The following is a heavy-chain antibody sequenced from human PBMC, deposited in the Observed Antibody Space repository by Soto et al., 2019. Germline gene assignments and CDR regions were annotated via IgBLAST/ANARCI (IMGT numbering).Heavy chain of an antibody. CDR2: IYYSGST. CDR1: GGSLSSGGYY. J-gene: IGHJ2*01. V-gene: IGHV4-31*03. CDR3: ARDGPQSPGWYFDL. Sequence: SETLSLTCTVSGGSLSSGGYYWSWIRQHPGKGLEWIGYIYYSGSTYYNPSLKSRVTISVDTSKNQFSLKLSSVTAADTAVYYCARDGPQSPGWYFDLWGRGTLVTVSS.